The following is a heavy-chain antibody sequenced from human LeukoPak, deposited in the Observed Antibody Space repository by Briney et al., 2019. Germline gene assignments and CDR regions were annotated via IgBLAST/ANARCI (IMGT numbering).Heavy chain of an antibody. CDR3: ASAGGYYYDSSGYYYAEEYYFDY. CDR2: IKQDGSEK. J-gene: IGHJ4*02. CDR1: AFTFRSFW. V-gene: IGHV3-7*05. Sequence: GRSLRLSCAASAFTFRSFWMSWVRQAAGKGLEWVANIKQDGSEKYYVDSVKGRFTIARYNAKNSLFLQMNSLRAEDTAVYYCASAGGYYYDSSGYYYAEEYYFDYCGQGTLVTVSS. D-gene: IGHD3-22*01.